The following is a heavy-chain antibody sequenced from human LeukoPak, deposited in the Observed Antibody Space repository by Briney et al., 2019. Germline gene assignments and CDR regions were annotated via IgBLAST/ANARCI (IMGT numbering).Heavy chain of an antibody. V-gene: IGHV3-74*01. J-gene: IGHJ5*02. Sequence: GGSLRLSCAASGFTFRDHWMHWVRQAPGQGLVWVARINSDGSDTSHADYVQGRVTISRGNAKDTLYLQMNSLRAEDTAVYSCATALGYCSGGSCPWGQGTLVTVSS. D-gene: IGHD2-15*01. CDR2: INSDGSDT. CDR3: ATALGYCSGGSCP. CDR1: GFTFRDHW.